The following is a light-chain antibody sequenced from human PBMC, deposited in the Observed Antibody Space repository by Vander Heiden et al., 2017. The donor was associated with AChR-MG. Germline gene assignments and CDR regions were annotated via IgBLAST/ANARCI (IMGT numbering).Light chain of an antibody. Sequence: DTQMTQSPSTLSASVGDRVTLTCRASQSISSWLAWYQQKPGKAPNLLIYRASTLESAVPSRFSGSGSGTEFTLTITSLQPEDFATYYCQQDSDYPWTFGQGTKVEIK. CDR1: QSISSW. J-gene: IGKJ1*01. CDR3: QQDSDYPWT. CDR2: RAS. V-gene: IGKV1-5*03.